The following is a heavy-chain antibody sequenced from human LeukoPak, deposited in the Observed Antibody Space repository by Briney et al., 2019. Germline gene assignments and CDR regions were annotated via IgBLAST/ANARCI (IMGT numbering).Heavy chain of an antibody. CDR1: GYSISSGYY. V-gene: IGHV4-38-2*01. CDR3: ARRAARPERYFDY. D-gene: IGHD6-6*01. CDR2: IYHSGST. Sequence: SETLSLTCAVSGYSISSGYYWGWIRQPPGKGLEWIGSIYHSGSTYYNPSLKSRVTISVDTSKNQFSLKLSSVTAADTAVYYCARRAARPERYFDYWGQGTLVTVSS. J-gene: IGHJ4*02.